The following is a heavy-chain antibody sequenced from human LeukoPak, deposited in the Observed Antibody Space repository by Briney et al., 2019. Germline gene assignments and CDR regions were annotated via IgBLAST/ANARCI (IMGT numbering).Heavy chain of an antibody. CDR2: IYPGDSDT. CDR3: ARQGGSGWSYSSKYNWIDP. D-gene: IGHD6-19*01. V-gene: IGHV5-51*01. Sequence: GESLKISCKGSGYIFTSYWIAWVRRMPGKGLEWMGIIYPGDSDTRYSPSFQGQVTISADKSISTAYLQWSSLKASDTAIYYCARQGGSGWSYSSKYNWIDPWGQGILVTVSS. J-gene: IGHJ5*02. CDR1: GYIFTSYW.